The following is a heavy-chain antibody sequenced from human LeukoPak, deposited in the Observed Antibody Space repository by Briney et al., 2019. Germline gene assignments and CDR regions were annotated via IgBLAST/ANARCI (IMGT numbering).Heavy chain of an antibody. J-gene: IGHJ5*02. CDR3: ARMRCSSTSCPTNRRYNWFDP. CDR1: GYTFTSYG. D-gene: IGHD2-2*01. Sequence: EASVKVSCKASGYTFTSYGISWVRQAPGQGLEWMGWISAYNGNTNYAQKLQGRVTMTTDTSTSTAYMELRSLRSDDTAVYYCARMRCSSTSCPTNRRYNWFDPWGQGTLVTVSS. CDR2: ISAYNGNT. V-gene: IGHV1-18*01.